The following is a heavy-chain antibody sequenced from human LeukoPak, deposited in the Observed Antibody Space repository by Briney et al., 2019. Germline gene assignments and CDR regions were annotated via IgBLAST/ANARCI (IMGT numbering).Heavy chain of an antibody. CDR1: GFTFSSYW. CDR3: AKDKQLERYYFDY. Sequence: GGSLRLSCAASGFTFSSYWMHWVRQAPGKGLEWVAFIRYDGSNKYYADSVKGRFTISRDNSKNTLYLQMNSLRAEDTAVYYCAKDKQLERYYFDYWGQGTLVTVSS. CDR2: IRYDGSNK. J-gene: IGHJ4*02. D-gene: IGHD1-1*01. V-gene: IGHV3-30*02.